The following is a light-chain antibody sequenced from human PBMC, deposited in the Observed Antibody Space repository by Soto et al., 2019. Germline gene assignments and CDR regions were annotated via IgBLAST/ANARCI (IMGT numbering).Light chain of an antibody. CDR2: ATD. CDR1: QTITNY. J-gene: IGKJ1*01. CDR3: QQSYNTPQT. V-gene: IGKV1-39*01. Sequence: IQVTKSPSSLSASVGDRVTITFRASQTITNYLNWYQQQSGKAPKLLIYATDTLQSGVPSRFSGSGSGTDYTLTISSLQPEDFATYYCQQSYNTPQTFGQGTKV.